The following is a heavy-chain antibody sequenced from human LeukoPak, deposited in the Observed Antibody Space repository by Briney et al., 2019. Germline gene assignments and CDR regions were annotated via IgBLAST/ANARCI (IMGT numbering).Heavy chain of an antibody. V-gene: IGHV3-7*01. CDR1: GFTFSSYW. D-gene: IGHD4-11*01. CDR3: ARSHDSRNDAFDI. CDR2: IKQDGSEK. J-gene: IGHJ3*02. Sequence: PGGSLRLSCAASGFTFSSYWMSWVRQAPGRGLEWVANIKQDGSEKYYVDSVKGRFTISRDNAKNSLYLQMNSLRAEDTAVYYCARSHDSRNDAFDIWGQGTMVTVSS.